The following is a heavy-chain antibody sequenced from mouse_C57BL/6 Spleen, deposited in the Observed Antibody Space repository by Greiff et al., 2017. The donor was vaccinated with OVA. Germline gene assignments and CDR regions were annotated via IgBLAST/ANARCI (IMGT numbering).Heavy chain of an antibody. CDR1: GYAFSSYW. CDR2: IYPGDGDT. Sequence: VKLMESGAELVKPGASVKISCKASGYAFSSYWMNWVKQRPGKGLEWIGQIYPGDGDTNYNGKFKGKATLTADKSSSTAYMQLSSLTSEDSAVYFCARDDYSWFAYWGQGTLVTVSA. V-gene: IGHV1-80*01. J-gene: IGHJ3*01. CDR3: ARDDYSWFAY. D-gene: IGHD2-4*01.